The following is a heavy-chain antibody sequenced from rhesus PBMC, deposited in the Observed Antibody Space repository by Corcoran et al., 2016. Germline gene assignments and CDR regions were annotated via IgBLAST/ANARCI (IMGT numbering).Heavy chain of an antibody. V-gene: IGHV4-106*01. CDR1: GGSISDDYH. J-gene: IGHJ5-1*01. CDR3: RFGV. Sequence: QVQLQESGPGLVKPSETLSLTCAVSGGSISDDYHWAWIRQPPGKGLKWIWYISGSGWGTNFNSSLRYRVTISRDTSENQFSLKLTAVAAADTAVYDLRFGVWGPGVLVTVSS. CDR2: ISGSGWGT.